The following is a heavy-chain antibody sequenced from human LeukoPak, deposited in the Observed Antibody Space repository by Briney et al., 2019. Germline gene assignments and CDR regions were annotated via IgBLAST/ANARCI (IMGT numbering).Heavy chain of an antibody. V-gene: IGHV4-4*08. Sequence: SETLSLTCTVSGGSLGGYYWSWIRQTPGKGLEYIGYIYPTGNTNGNTNYNPSLKSRVTISVDTSKNQFSLNLTSVTAADTAKYYCARLQWLVRGWFDPWGQGTLVIVSS. CDR2: IYPTGNT. D-gene: IGHD6-19*01. CDR3: ARLQWLVRGWFDP. CDR1: GGSLGGYY. J-gene: IGHJ5*02.